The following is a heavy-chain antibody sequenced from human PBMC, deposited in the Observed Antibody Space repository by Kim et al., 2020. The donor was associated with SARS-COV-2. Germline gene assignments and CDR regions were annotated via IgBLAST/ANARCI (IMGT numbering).Heavy chain of an antibody. V-gene: IGHV4-34*01. CDR3: ARQGSGSGTHGALHI. D-gene: IGHD3-10*01. CDR1: VGPFSGYF. Sequence: SETLSLTCAVYVGPFSGYFWTWIRQVPGKGLEWIGETDPSGDTRYNPSLQSRVTILVDKSKNQFSLKLISVISADTAVYYCARQGSGSGTHGALHIWGPG. CDR2: TDPSGDT. J-gene: IGHJ3*02.